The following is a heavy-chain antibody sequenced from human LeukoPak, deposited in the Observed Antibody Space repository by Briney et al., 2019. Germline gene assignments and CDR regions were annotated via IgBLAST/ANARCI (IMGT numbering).Heavy chain of an antibody. CDR2: IIPIFGTA. J-gene: IGHJ4*02. D-gene: IGHD3-10*01. CDR1: GGTFSSYA. V-gene: IGHV1-69*13. CDR3: AKGGPPPRISLIRGDLFDY. Sequence: SVKVSCKASGGTFSSYAISWVRQAPGQGLEWMGGIIPIFGTANYAQKFQGRVTITADESTSTAYMELSSLRSEDTAVYYCAKGGPPPRISLIRGDLFDYWGQGTLVTVSS.